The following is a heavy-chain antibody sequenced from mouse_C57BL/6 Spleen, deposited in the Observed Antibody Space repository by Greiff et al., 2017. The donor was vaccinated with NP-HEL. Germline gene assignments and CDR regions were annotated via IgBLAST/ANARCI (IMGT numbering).Heavy chain of an antibody. V-gene: IGHV6-6*01. CDR2: IRNKANNHAT. CDR3: TRTYGKGYAMDY. Sequence: DVMLVESGGGLVQPGGSMKLSCAASGFTFSDAWMDWVRQSPEKGLEWVAEIRNKANNHATYYAESVKGRFTISRDDSKSSVYLQMNSLRAEDTGIYYCTRTYGKGYAMDYWGQGTSVTVSS. CDR1: GFTFSDAW. D-gene: IGHD2-1*01. J-gene: IGHJ4*01.